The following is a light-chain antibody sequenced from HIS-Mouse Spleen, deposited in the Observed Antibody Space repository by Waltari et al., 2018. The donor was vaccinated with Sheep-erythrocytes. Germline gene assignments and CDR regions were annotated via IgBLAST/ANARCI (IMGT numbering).Light chain of an antibody. V-gene: IGKV1-9*01. J-gene: IGKJ3*01. CDR2: AAS. CDR3: QQLNSYPFT. Sequence: DIQLTQSPSFLSASVGDRVTITCRASQGISSYLAWYQQKPGKAPKLLIYAASTLQSGVPSRFSGRGSGTEFTLTISSLQPEDFATYYCQQLNSYPFTVGPGTKVDIK. CDR1: QGISSY.